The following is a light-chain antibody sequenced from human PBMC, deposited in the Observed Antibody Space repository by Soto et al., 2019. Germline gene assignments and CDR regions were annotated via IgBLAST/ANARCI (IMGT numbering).Light chain of an antibody. V-gene: IGKV3-15*01. CDR3: QQFSSYPLT. CDR1: QNILSN. CDR2: GAS. J-gene: IGKJ4*01. Sequence: IARTQSPATLSVAPGETATLSGGAPQNILSNLAWYQHKHGQPPRLLIYGASTRATGIPGRFSGSVSGTEGTLTISSLQSEDGPVYYCQQFSSYPLTFGGGTKVDIK.